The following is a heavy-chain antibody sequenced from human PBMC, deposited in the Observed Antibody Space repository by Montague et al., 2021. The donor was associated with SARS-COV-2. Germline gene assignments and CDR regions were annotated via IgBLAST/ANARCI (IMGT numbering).Heavy chain of an antibody. CDR1: GGSISTGSYY. D-gene: IGHD2-2*01. CDR2: FYTTGST. J-gene: IGHJ6*03. CDR3: ETGYDCSSTRCSSRYYYMDV. V-gene: IGHV4-61*02. Sequence: TLSLTCTVSGGSISTGSYYWSWIRQPAGKGLEWIGRFYTTGSTNYNPSLKSRVTISVDTSKNQFSLELSSVTAADTAVYYCETGYDCSSTRCSSRYYYMDVWGKGTTVTVAS.